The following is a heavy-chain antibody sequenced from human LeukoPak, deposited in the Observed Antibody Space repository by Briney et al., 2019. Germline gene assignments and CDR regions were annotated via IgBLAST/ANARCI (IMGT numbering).Heavy chain of an antibody. J-gene: IGHJ4*02. CDR2: ISSSSSYI. V-gene: IGHV3-21*01. D-gene: IGHD1-1*01. Sequence: GGSLRLSCAASGFTVSSNYMSWVRQAPGKGLEWVSSISSSSSYIYYADSVKGRFTISRDNAKNSLYLQMNSLRAEDTAVYYCARELAAIDYWGQGTLVTVSS. CDR3: ARELAAIDY. CDR1: GFTVSSNY.